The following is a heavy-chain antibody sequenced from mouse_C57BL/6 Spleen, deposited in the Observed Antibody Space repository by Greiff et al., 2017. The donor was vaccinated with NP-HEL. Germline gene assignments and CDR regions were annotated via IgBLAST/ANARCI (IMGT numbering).Heavy chain of an antibody. CDR2: IYPGDGDT. CDR3: ARGDYYGSLYWYFDV. V-gene: IGHV1-80*01. Sequence: VQLQQSGAELVKPGASVKISCKASGYAFSSYWMNWVKQRPGKGLEWIGQIYPGDGDTNYNGKFKGKATLTADKSSSTAYMQLSSLTSEDSAVYFCARGDYYGSLYWYFDVWGTGTTVTVSS. CDR1: GYAFSSYW. J-gene: IGHJ1*03. D-gene: IGHD1-1*01.